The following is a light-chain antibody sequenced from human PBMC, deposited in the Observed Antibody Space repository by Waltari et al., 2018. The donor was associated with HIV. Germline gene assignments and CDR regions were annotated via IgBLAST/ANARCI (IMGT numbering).Light chain of an antibody. CDR3: QQYDVWPLT. CDR1: QTVGLN. CDR2: GAS. V-gene: IGKV3-15*01. J-gene: IGKJ4*01. Sequence: DILFTQSPSTLSVSPGVRGTLSCRASQTVGLNLAWYQQRPGQPPKLLVYGASIRASGVSSRFSGSGSGTEFTLTITSVRSEDFAMYFCQQYDVWPLTFGGGTNVDLK.